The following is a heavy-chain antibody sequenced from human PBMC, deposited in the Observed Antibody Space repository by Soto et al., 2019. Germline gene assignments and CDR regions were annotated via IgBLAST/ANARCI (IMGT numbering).Heavy chain of an antibody. J-gene: IGHJ4*02. Sequence: EVQLWESGGGLVQPGGSLRLSCTASEFTFSSYAMSWVRQAPGKGLEWVSAISGGGDSTYYADSVKGRFTISRDNSVNTLYFQLRSLRAEDTAIYYCAKGRDPTSTTPLRPFDHWGRGTLVSVSS. V-gene: IGHV3-23*01. D-gene: IGHD4-17*01. CDR1: EFTFSSYA. CDR3: AKGRDPTSTTPLRPFDH. CDR2: ISGGGDST.